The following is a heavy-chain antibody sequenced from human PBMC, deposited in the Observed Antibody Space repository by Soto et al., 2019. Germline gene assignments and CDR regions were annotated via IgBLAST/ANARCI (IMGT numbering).Heavy chain of an antibody. CDR2: ISATGGGT. D-gene: IGHD3-16*01. CDR3: AKDRRAGGNSAFYFDF. Sequence: GGSLRLSCAASGFKFSNYAMSWVRQAPGKGLEWVSLISATGGGTYYADSVKGRFTISRDNSHNTLYLQVHSLTAEDTAVYYCAKDRRAGGNSAFYFDFWGQGAQVT. J-gene: IGHJ4*02. CDR1: GFKFSNYA. V-gene: IGHV3-23*01.